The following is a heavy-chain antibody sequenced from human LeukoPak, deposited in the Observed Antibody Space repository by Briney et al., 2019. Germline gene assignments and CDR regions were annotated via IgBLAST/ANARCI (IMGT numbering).Heavy chain of an antibody. CDR3: ARAKDYGYNYGPGFGFDR. CDR2: INHSGST. J-gene: IGHJ5*02. V-gene: IGHV4-34*01. CDR1: GGSFSGYY. D-gene: IGHD5-18*01. Sequence: SETLSLTCAVYGGSFSGYYWGWIRQPPGKGLEWIGEINHSGSTNYGPSLKSRVTISVDTSKKQISLKLSSVTAADTAVYYCARAKDYGYNYGPGFGFDRWGQGTLVTVSS.